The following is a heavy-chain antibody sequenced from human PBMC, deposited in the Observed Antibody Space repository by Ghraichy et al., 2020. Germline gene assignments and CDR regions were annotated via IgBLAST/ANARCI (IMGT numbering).Heavy chain of an antibody. D-gene: IGHD5-24*01. CDR3: ARGRSAAYNYGLGN. V-gene: IGHV3-11*06. CDR1: AFTFSDYY. CDR2: ISSSSSYT. Sequence: GGSLRLSCAASAFTFSDYYMTWIRQAPGKGLEWVSYISSSSSYTNYADSAKGRFTISRDNAKNSLYLQMNSLRAEDTAVYYCARGRSAAYNYGLGNWGQGTLGTVSS. J-gene: IGHJ4*02.